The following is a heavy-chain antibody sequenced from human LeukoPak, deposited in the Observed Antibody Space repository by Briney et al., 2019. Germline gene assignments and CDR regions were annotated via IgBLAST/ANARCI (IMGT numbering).Heavy chain of an antibody. CDR1: GFTFSSYA. V-gene: IGHV3-23*01. CDR3: AKGVRYYDFWSGYYFYY. CDR2: ISGSGGST. D-gene: IGHD3-3*01. Sequence: GGSLRLSCAASGFTFSSYAMSWVRQAPGKGLEWVSAISGSGGSTYYADSVKGRFTISRDNSKNTLYLQMNSLRAEDTAVYYCAKGVRYYDFWSGYYFYYWGQGTRVTVSS. J-gene: IGHJ3*01.